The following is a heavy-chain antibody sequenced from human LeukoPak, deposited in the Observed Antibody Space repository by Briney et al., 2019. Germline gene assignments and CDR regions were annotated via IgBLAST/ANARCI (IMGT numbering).Heavy chain of an antibody. J-gene: IGHJ4*01. CDR2: INWDGGST. D-gene: IGHD6-13*01. V-gene: IGHV3-43*01. Sequence: GGSLRLSCAASGFNFDDYTMHWVRQIPGKSLEWVSLINWDGGSTFYADSVKGRFTISRDTRKNFLYLQMISLRTEDTALYYCAKDLGKVIAAAGASGFDSWGRGTLVTVSS. CDR1: GFNFDDYT. CDR3: AKDLGKVIAAAGASGFDS.